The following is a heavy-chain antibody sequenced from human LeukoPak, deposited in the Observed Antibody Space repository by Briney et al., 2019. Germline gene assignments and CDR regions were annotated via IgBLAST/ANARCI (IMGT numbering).Heavy chain of an antibody. CDR1: GYTFTGYY. CDR2: INPNSGGT. Sequence: GASVNVSCKASGYTFTGYYMHWVRQAPGQGLEWLGWINPNSGGTNYAQKFQGRVTMTRDTSISTAYMELSRLRSDDTAVYYCARANVVVPAAREPDNWFDPWGQGTLVTVSS. V-gene: IGHV1-2*02. J-gene: IGHJ5*02. CDR3: ARANVVVPAAREPDNWFDP. D-gene: IGHD2-2*01.